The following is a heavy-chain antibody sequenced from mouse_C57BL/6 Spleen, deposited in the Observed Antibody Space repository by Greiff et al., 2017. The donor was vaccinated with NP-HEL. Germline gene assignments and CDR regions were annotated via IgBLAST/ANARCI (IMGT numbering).Heavy chain of an antibody. CDR3: ALYYGSS. D-gene: IGHD1-1*01. Sequence: EVKLMESGPGLVKPSQSLSLTCSVTGYSITSGYYWNWIRQFPGNKLEWMGYISYDGSNNYNPSLKNRISITRDTSKNQFFLKLNSVTTEDTATYYCALYYGSSWGQGTTLTVSS. J-gene: IGHJ2*01. V-gene: IGHV3-6*01. CDR1: GYSITSGYY. CDR2: ISYDGSN.